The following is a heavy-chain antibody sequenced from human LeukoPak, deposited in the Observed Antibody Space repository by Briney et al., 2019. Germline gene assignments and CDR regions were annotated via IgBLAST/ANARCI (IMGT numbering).Heavy chain of an antibody. CDR2: IKSNTDSGTT. V-gene: IGHV3-15*01. CDR3: TTDWFPSLLRYFQGFDY. Sequence: GGSLRLSCAASAFTFSNAWMSWVRQAPGKGLEWVGRIKSNTDSGTTDYAASVKGRFTISRDDSKNTLYLQMNRLKTEDTGVYYCTTDWFPSLLRYFQGFDYWGQGTLVTVSS. CDR1: AFTFSNAW. D-gene: IGHD3-9*01. J-gene: IGHJ4*02.